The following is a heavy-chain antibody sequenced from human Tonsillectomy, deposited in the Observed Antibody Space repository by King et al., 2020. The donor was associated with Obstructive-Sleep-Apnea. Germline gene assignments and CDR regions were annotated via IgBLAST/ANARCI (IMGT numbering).Heavy chain of an antibody. CDR2: IRYDGSNK. J-gene: IGHJ4*02. CDR1: GFTFSSYG. V-gene: IGHV3-30*02. D-gene: IGHD5-18*01. CDR3: SKGDTAMVIGYLRVDPLDY. Sequence: VQLVESGGGVVQPGRSLRLSCAASGFTFSSYGMHWVRQAPGKGLEWVAFIRYDGSNKYYADSVKGRFTISRDNSKNTLYLQMNSLRAEDTAVYYWSKGDTAMVIGYLRVDPLDYWGQGTLVTVSS.